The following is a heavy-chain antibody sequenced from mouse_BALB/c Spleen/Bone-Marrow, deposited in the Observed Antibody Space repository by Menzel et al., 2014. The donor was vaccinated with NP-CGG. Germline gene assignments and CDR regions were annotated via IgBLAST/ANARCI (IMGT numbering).Heavy chain of an antibody. V-gene: IGHV14-3*02. CDR3: ALYYYGSSGFAY. J-gene: IGHJ3*01. CDR2: IDPANGNT. CDR1: GFNIKDTY. D-gene: IGHD1-1*01. Sequence: EVQLQESGAELVKPGASVKLSCTASGFNIKDTYMHWVKQRPEQGLEWIGRIDPANGNTKYDPKFQGKATITADTSSNTADLQHRSLTSEDTAVYYCALYYYGSSGFAYWGQGTLVTVSA.